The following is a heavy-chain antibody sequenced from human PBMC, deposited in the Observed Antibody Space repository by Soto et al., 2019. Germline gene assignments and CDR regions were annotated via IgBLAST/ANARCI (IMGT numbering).Heavy chain of an antibody. D-gene: IGHD3-10*01. CDR3: GRGRSGQLVVFY. J-gene: IGHJ4*02. CDR1: GCTFTGHY. CDR2: IGPASGDT. V-gene: IGHV1-2*02. Sequence: ASVKVSCKASGCTFTGHYIHWVRQAPGQGPEWMGEIGPASGDTRYAQKFQGRVTMTRDTSITTVYMELNNLSPDDTAVYYCGRGRSGQLVVFYWGQGTLVTVSS.